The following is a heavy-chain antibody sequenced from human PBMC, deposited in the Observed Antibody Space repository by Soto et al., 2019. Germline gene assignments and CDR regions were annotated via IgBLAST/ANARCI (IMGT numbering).Heavy chain of an antibody. D-gene: IGHD3-10*01. Sequence: SETLSLTCAASGGSISNTYWWIWVRQPPGKGLEWIGEIYHSGSTHYTPSLKSRVTISMDKSENQFSLKLSSVTAADTAVYYCASAPPGAYFDYWGQGTLVTVSS. CDR3: ASAPPGAYFDY. J-gene: IGHJ4*02. CDR2: IYHSGST. CDR1: GGSISNTYW. V-gene: IGHV4-4*02.